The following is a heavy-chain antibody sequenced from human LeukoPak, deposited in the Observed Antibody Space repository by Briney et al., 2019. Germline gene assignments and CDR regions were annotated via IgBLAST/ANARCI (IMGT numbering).Heavy chain of an antibody. CDR3: ARGFYGSGNS. V-gene: IGHV3-30-3*01. CDR2: ISYDGYKK. D-gene: IGHD3-10*01. Sequence: PGGSLRLSCAASGFTFSDYSMHWVRQAPGKGLEWVTIISYDGYKKYYADSVKGRFTISRDNSKNMLYLQMNSLRPEDTAVYYCARGFYGSGNSWGHGTLVTVSS. CDR1: GFTFSDYS. J-gene: IGHJ4*01.